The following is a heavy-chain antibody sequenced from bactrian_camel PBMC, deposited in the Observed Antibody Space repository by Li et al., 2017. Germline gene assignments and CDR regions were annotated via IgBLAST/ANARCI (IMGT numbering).Heavy chain of an antibody. J-gene: IGHJ6*01. D-gene: IGHD3*01. Sequence: VQLVESGGGSAQPGGSLTLSCASPDYAYEFDCMGWFRQVPGKERERVASIYLNSHRAIYGSSVKGRFTLSQDKAKNTIYLQMQNLKSEDTAMYFCVAARTYGRCNLRADFTYWGQGTQVTVS. CDR2: IYLNSHRA. CDR1: DYAYEFDC. CDR3: VAARTYGRCNLRADFTY. V-gene: IGHV3S1*01.